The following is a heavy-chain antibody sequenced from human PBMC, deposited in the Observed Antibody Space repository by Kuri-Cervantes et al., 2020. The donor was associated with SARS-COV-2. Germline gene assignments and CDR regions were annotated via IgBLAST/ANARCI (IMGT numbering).Heavy chain of an antibody. CDR3: VKGDSGSYLGLFHY. Sequence: GESLKISCIASGFTFSSYAMHWVRQAPGKGLEHVSGITGNGGNSYYTDSLKGRFTISRDNSRSTQYLQMRSLRDDDTAVYYCVKGDSGSYLGLFHYWGQGTLVTVSS. V-gene: IGHV3-64*03. J-gene: IGHJ4*02. D-gene: IGHD1-26*01. CDR1: GFTFSSYA. CDR2: ITGNGGNS.